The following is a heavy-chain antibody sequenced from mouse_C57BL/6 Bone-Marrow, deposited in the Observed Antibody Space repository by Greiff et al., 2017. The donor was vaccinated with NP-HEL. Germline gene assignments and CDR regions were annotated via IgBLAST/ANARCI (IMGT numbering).Heavy chain of an antibody. CDR2: ISSGGDYI. D-gene: IGHD6-5*01. CDR3: TRDLDYAVLGEYYYAMDY. J-gene: IGHJ4*01. CDR1: GFTFSSYA. Sequence: EVQRVESGEGLVKPGGSLKLSCAASGFTFSSYAMSWVRQTPEKRLEWVAYISSGGDYIYYADTVKGRFTISRDNARNTLYLQMSSLKSEDTAMYYCTRDLDYAVLGEYYYAMDYWGQGTSVTVSS. V-gene: IGHV5-9-1*02.